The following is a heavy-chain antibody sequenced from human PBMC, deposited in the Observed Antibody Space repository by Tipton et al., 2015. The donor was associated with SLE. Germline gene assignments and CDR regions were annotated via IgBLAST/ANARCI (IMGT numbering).Heavy chain of an antibody. V-gene: IGHV4-4*07. CDR3: AKDAHYNWLISGNWFDP. J-gene: IGHJ5*02. CDR2: VYSSGST. CDR1: GGSTRTNY. D-gene: IGHD3-9*01. Sequence: TLSLTCIVSGGSTRTNYWSWIRQPAGKGLEWIGRVYSSGSTDYNPSLESRVTMSIDTSKNEFSLKLRSVTAADTAIYYCAKDAHYNWLISGNWFDPWGQGSLVTVSS.